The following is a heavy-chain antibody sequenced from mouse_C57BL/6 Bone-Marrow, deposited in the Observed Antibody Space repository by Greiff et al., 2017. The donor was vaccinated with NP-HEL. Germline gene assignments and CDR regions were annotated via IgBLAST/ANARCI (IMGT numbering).Heavy chain of an antibody. Sequence: VQLKQSGPELVKPGASVKISCKASGYSFTGYYMNWVKQSPEKSLEWIGEINPSTGGTTYNQKFKAKATLTVDKSSSTAYMQLRSLTSEDSAVYYCARKGDSYYDIGCRGTATTVTVS. CDR1: GYSFTGYY. CDR2: INPSTGGT. V-gene: IGHV1-42*01. J-gene: IGHJ4*01. CDR3: ARKGDSYYDIGC.